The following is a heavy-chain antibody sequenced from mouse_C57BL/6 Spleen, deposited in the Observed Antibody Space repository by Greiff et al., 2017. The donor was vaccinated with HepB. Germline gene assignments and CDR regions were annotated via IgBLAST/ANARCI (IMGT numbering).Heavy chain of an antibody. V-gene: IGHV1-26*01. J-gene: IGHJ4*01. Sequence: VQLQQSGPELVKPGASVKISCKASGYTFTDYYMNWVKQSHGKSLEWIGDINPNNGGTSYNQKFKGKATLTVDKSSSTAYMELRSLTSEDSAVYYCARGGYEGYAMDYWGQGTSVTVSS. D-gene: IGHD2-3*01. CDR3: ARGGYEGYAMDY. CDR1: GYTFTDYY. CDR2: INPNNGGT.